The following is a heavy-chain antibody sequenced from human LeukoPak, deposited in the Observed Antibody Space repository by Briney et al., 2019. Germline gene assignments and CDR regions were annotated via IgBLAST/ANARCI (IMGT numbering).Heavy chain of an antibody. CDR1: GDSMSSYS. CDR3: ASDYGSGSYRFDY. V-gene: IGHV4-59*01. CDR2: IYNSGST. Sequence: SETLSLTCTVSGDSMSSYSWSWIRQPPGKGLEWIGYIYNSGSTTYNPSLESRVTISLDMSKRQFSLNLRSVTAADTAVYYCASDYGSGSYRFDYWGQGIVVSVSS. J-gene: IGHJ4*02. D-gene: IGHD3-10*01.